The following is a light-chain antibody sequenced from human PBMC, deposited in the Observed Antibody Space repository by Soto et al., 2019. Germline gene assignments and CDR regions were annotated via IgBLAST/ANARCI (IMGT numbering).Light chain of an antibody. Sequence: QSALTLPASVSGSPGQSITISCTGTSSDVGGYNYVSWYQQRPGKAPKLMIYDVSNRPSGVSNLFSGSKSGNTDSLTISGLQAEDQADHYCTSYTSSSTLYVFGPGTKLTVL. V-gene: IGLV2-14*01. J-gene: IGLJ1*01. CDR3: TSYTSSSTLYV. CDR1: SSDVGGYNY. CDR2: DVS.